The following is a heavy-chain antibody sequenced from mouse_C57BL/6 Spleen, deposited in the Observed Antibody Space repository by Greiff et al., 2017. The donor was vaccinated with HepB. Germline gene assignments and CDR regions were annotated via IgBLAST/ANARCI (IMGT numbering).Heavy chain of an antibody. Sequence: VQLQQSGTELVKPGASVKLSCKASGYTFTSYWMHWVKQRPGQGLEWIGNINPSNGGTNYNEKFKSKATLTVDKSSSTAYMQLSSLTSEDSAVYYCAREGNFRRGGGYYFDYWGQGTTLTVSS. J-gene: IGHJ2*01. CDR3: AREGNFRRGGGYYFDY. CDR2: INPSNGGT. V-gene: IGHV1-53*01. CDR1: GYTFTSYW.